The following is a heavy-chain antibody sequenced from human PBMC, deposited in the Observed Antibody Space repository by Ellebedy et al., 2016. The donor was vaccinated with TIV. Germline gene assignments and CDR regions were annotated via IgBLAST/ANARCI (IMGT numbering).Heavy chain of an antibody. V-gene: IGHV3-23*01. CDR3: ATTYYYDSSGNLGPDF. D-gene: IGHD3-22*01. J-gene: IGHJ4*02. Sequence: GESLKISXEASGFTVSNSGMSWVRQAPGKGLEWVSGISDNGDRTYFADSVKGRFTISRDNSKNTLYLEMNSLRAEDTAVYYCATTYYYDSSGNLGPDFWGQGTLVTVSS. CDR2: ISDNGDRT. CDR1: GFTVSNSG.